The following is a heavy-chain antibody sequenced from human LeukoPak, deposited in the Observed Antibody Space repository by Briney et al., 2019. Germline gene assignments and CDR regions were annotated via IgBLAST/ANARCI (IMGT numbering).Heavy chain of an antibody. CDR1: GFTFDDYA. CDR2: ISWNSGSI. J-gene: IGHJ3*02. V-gene: IGHV3-9*01. Sequence: SVGSLRLSCAASGFTFDDYAMHWVRQAPGKGLEWVSGISWNSGSIGYADSVKGRFTISRDNAKNSLYLQMNSLRAEDTALYYCAIDIGAVAGYAFDIWGQGTMVTVSS. CDR3: AIDIGAVAGYAFDI. D-gene: IGHD6-19*01.